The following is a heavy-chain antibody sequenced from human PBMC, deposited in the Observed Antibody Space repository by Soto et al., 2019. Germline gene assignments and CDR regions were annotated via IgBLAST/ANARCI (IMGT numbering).Heavy chain of an antibody. CDR3: ARDAYSSGWYIMYFQH. V-gene: IGHV1-2*02. Sequence: GASVKVSCKASGYTFTGYYMHWVRQAPGQGLEWMGWINPNSGGTNYAQKFQGRVTMTRDTSISTAYMELSRLRSDDTAVYYCARDAYSSGWYIMYFQHWGQGTLVTVSS. CDR1: GYTFTGYY. J-gene: IGHJ1*01. D-gene: IGHD6-19*01. CDR2: INPNSGGT.